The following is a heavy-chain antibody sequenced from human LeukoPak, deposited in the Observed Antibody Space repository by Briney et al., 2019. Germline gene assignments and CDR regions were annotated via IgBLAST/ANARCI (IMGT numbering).Heavy chain of an antibody. V-gene: IGHV3-48*01. CDR3: ARLSSHYDFWSGSPAY. Sequence: GRSLRLSCAASGFTFSSYSMNWVRQAPGKGLGWVSYISSSVSTTYYADSVKGRFTISRDNAKNSLYLQMNSLRAEDTAVYYCARLSSHYDFWSGSPAYWGQGALVTVSS. CDR1: GFTFSSYS. J-gene: IGHJ4*02. CDR2: ISSSVSTT. D-gene: IGHD3-3*01.